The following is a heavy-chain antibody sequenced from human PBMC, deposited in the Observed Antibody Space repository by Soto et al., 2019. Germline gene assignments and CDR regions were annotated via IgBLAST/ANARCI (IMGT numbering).Heavy chain of an antibody. V-gene: IGHV1-69*02. CDR1: GGTFSSYT. Sequence: QVQLMQSGAEVKKPGSSVKVSCKASGGTFSSYTISWVLQAPGQGLEWMGRIMPILGIANYAQKFQGRVTITADKSTSTAYMELSSLRSEDTAVYYCARADNLGYCSSTSCYEGWIDPWGQGTLVTVSS. CDR3: ARADNLGYCSSTSCYEGWIDP. CDR2: IMPILGIA. J-gene: IGHJ5*02. D-gene: IGHD2-2*01.